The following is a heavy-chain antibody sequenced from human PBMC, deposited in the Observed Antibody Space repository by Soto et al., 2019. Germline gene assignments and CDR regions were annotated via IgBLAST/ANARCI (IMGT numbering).Heavy chain of an antibody. CDR1: GGSISGYY. D-gene: IGHD1-1*01. Sequence: SATRSLTCTVSGGSISGYYWSWTLQPPGRGLEWIEYIYYTGSTHYNTSLKSRVTISVDTSKNQFSLKLSSVTAADTAVYYCARQGNWNGWFDPWGQGTLVTVS. V-gene: IGHV4-59*08. CDR3: ARQGNWNGWFDP. CDR2: IYYTGST. J-gene: IGHJ5*02.